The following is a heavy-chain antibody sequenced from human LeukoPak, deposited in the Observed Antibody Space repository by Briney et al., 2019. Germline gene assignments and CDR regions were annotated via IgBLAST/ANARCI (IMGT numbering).Heavy chain of an antibody. Sequence: PGGSLRLSCAASGFTFSDYYMSWIRQAPGKGLEWVSYISSSGSTIYYADSVKGRFTISRDNAKNSLYLQMNSLRAEDTAVYYCARDSSGYYPHAAFDIWGQGTMVTVSS. CDR2: ISSSGSTI. V-gene: IGHV3-11*04. D-gene: IGHD3-22*01. CDR1: GFTFSDYY. J-gene: IGHJ3*02. CDR3: ARDSSGYYPHAAFDI.